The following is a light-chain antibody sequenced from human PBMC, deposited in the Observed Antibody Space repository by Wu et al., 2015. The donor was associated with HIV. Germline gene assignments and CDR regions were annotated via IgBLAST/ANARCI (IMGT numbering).Light chain of an antibody. CDR1: QDIFTY. J-gene: IGKJ5*01. CDR3: QQLNSFPLT. V-gene: IGKV1-13*02. Sequence: IQLTQSPSSLSASVGDRVTVTCRASQDIFTYLAWYQQTPGKAPRVLIYDASTLQSGVSSRFSGSGSGTDFTLTISGLQREDFAVYFCQQLNSFPLTFGQGSRLEI. CDR2: DAS.